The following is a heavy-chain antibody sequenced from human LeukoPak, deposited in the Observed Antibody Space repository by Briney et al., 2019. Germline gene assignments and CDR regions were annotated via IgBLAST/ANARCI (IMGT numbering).Heavy chain of an antibody. CDR3: ARDKRYCTNGVCYNYNYYGMDV. J-gene: IGHJ6*02. CDR2: VIISSGTI. Sequence: PGGSLRLSCAASEFTFSSYSMNWVRQAPGKGLEWVSYVIISSGTIDYADSVKGRFTISRDNTENSLYLQMNSLRAEDTAVYYCARDKRYCTNGVCYNYNYYGMDVWGQGTTVTVSS. D-gene: IGHD2-8*01. V-gene: IGHV3-48*01. CDR1: EFTFSSYS.